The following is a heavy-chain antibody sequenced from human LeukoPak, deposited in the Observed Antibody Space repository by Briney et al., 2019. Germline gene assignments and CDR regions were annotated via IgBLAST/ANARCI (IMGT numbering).Heavy chain of an antibody. CDR3: ARGNAFCGGDCYPYCFDS. CDR1: SDSISSYY. Sequence: SETLSLTCTVSSDSISSYYWTWIRQPPGKGLEWIGYINYSGITNYNPSLKSRVTISVDTSKNHFSLKLRSVTAADTAVYYCARGNAFCGGDCYPYCFDSWGLGTLVTVS. CDR2: INYSGIT. V-gene: IGHV4-59*01. J-gene: IGHJ4*02. D-gene: IGHD2-21*02.